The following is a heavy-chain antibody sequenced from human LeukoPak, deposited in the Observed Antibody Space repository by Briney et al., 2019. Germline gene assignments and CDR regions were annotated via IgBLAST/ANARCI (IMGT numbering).Heavy chain of an antibody. Sequence: GESLKISCKGSGYSFTSYWIAWVRQMPGKGLEWMGVVYPADSDTRYSPSFQGQVTISADKSISTAYLQWSSLKASDTAMYYCARHSDWRFDYWGQGTLVTVSS. J-gene: IGHJ4*02. D-gene: IGHD3-9*01. CDR1: GYSFTSYW. CDR3: ARHSDWRFDY. V-gene: IGHV5-51*01. CDR2: VYPADSDT.